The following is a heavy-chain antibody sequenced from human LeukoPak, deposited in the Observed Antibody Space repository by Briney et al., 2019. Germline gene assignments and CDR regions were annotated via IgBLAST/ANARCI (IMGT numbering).Heavy chain of an antibody. CDR3: ARLFDTDY. Sequence: PSETLSLTCTVSGGSISSSGYYWGWIRQPPGKGLEWIGSMYYSGSTYYNPSLKSRVTISVDTSKNQFSLKLNSVTAADTAVYYCARLFDTDYWGQGTLVTVSS. CDR1: GGSISSSGYY. D-gene: IGHD3-9*01. J-gene: IGHJ4*02. V-gene: IGHV4-39*01. CDR2: MYYSGST.